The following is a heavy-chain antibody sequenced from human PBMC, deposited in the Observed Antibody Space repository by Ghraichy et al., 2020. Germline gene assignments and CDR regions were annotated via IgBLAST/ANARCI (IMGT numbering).Heavy chain of an antibody. Sequence: SETLSLTCTVSGGSISSSSYYWCWIRQPPGKGLECIGSIHYSGSTYYNPSLMSRVTISIDTSRNQFSLELRSVTAADTAVYYCAKASKGAYTGSDYWGQGTLVTVSS. D-gene: IGHD2-21*01. CDR2: IHYSGST. J-gene: IGHJ4*02. CDR1: GGSISSSSYY. CDR3: AKASKGAYTGSDY. V-gene: IGHV4-39*01.